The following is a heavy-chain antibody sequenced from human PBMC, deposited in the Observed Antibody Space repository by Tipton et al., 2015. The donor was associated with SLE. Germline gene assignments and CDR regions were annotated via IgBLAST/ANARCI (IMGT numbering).Heavy chain of an antibody. D-gene: IGHD1-26*01. CDR2: IYHSGGT. CDR1: GYSISSGYY. Sequence: TLSLTCAVSGYSISSGYYWGWIRQPPGKGLEWIGSIYHSGGTYYNSSLESRVTISVDTSKNHFSLKLNSVTAADTAVYYCARDWEGRWELHLGIWVYWGQGTLVTVSS. J-gene: IGHJ4*02. V-gene: IGHV4-38-2*02. CDR3: ARDWEGRWELHLGIWVY.